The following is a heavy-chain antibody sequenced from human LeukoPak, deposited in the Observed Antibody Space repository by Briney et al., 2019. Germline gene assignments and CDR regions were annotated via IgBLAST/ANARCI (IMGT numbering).Heavy chain of an antibody. Sequence: SETLSLTCIVSGYSISSDCYWAWIRQPPGKGLEWIGSVYHTGSTYYNPSLKRRVTISVDTSKNQFSLKLSSVTAADTAVYYCARDNRNYYGSGDWFDPWGQGTLVTVSS. V-gene: IGHV4-38-2*02. D-gene: IGHD3-10*01. CDR3: ARDNRNYYGSGDWFDP. CDR1: GYSISSDCY. CDR2: VYHTGST. J-gene: IGHJ5*02.